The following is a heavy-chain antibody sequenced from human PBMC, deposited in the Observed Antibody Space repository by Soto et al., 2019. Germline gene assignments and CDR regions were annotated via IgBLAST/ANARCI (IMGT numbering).Heavy chain of an antibody. CDR1: GGSISSGGYY. V-gene: IGHV4-31*03. CDR3: ARGGLGYCSGGSCYSAGLSRYYYGMDV. Sequence: QVQLQESGPGLVKPSQTLSLTCTVPGGSISSGGYYWSWIRQHPGKGLEWIGYIYYSGSTYYNPSLKSRVTISVDTSKNQFSLKLSSVTAADTAVYYCARGGLGYCSGGSCYSAGLSRYYYGMDVWGQGTTVTVSS. D-gene: IGHD2-15*01. CDR2: IYYSGST. J-gene: IGHJ6*02.